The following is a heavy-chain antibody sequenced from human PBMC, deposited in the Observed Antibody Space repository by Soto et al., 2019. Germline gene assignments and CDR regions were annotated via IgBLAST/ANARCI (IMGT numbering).Heavy chain of an antibody. V-gene: IGHV3-74*03. Sequence: PGGSLRLSCAASGFTFINYWTHWVRQAPGKGLVWVSRINRDGSSTTYADPVKGRFTISRDNAKNTLDLQVTSLRAEDTAVNSGAKGVSYSYDDFDMWGQGTTVTVSS. CDR1: GFTFINYW. CDR2: INRDGSST. J-gene: IGHJ3*02. D-gene: IGHD2-15*01. CDR3: AKGVSYSYDDFDM.